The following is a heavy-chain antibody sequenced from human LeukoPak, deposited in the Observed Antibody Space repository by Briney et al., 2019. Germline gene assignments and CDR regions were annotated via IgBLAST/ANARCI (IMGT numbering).Heavy chain of an antibody. Sequence: SETLSLTCAVSDDSFSSHYWTWIRQPPGKGLEWVGYISYMGTTNYTTSLKSRVTISIDTSKNQFSLKLSSVTAADTAVYYCARDLVTVTKGFDIWGQGTMVSVSS. CDR2: ISYMGTT. CDR3: ARDLVTVTKGFDI. V-gene: IGHV4-59*11. CDR1: DDSFSSHY. J-gene: IGHJ3*02. D-gene: IGHD4-17*01.